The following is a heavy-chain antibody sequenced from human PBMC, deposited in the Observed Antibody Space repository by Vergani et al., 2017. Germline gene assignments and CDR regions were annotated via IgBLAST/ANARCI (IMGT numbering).Heavy chain of an antibody. D-gene: IGHD6-13*01. CDR1: GGSISSSSYY. V-gene: IGHV4-39*07. CDR3: ARDRQVRRIAAAGTSDAFDI. CDR2: IYYSGST. Sequence: QLQLQESGPGLVKPSETLSLTCTVSGGSISSSSYYWGWIRQPPGQGLEWIGYIYYSGSTYYNPSLQSRVTISVDTSNNQFSLKLSSVTAADTAVYYCARDRQVRRIAAAGTSDAFDIWGQGTMVTVSS. J-gene: IGHJ3*02.